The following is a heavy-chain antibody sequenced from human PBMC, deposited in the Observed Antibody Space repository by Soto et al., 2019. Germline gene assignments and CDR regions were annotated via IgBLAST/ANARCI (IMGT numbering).Heavy chain of an antibody. Sequence: ASVKVSCKASGYTFTSYGISWVRQAPGQGLEWMGWISAYNGNTNYAQKLQGRVTMTTDTSTSTAYMELRSPRSDDTAVYYCARDRLGLTGDPDWFDPWGQGTLVTVSS. CDR1: GYTFTSYG. CDR3: ARDRLGLTGDPDWFDP. D-gene: IGHD7-27*01. J-gene: IGHJ5*02. V-gene: IGHV1-18*01. CDR2: ISAYNGNT.